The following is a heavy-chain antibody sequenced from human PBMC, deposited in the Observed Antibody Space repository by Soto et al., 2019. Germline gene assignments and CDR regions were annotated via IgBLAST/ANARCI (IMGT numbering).Heavy chain of an antibody. J-gene: IGHJ5*02. V-gene: IGHV3-48*02. Sequence: GGSLRLSCAASGFTFSSYSMNWVRQAPGKGLEWVSYISSSSSTIYYADSVKGRFTISRGNAKNSLYLQMNSLRDEDTAVYYCASSIAARRWFDPWGQGTLVTVSS. D-gene: IGHD6-6*01. CDR1: GFTFSSYS. CDR3: ASSIAARRWFDP. CDR2: ISSSSSTI.